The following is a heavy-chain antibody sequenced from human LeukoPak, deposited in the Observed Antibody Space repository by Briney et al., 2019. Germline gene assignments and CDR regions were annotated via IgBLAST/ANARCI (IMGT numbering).Heavy chain of an antibody. D-gene: IGHD2-15*01. V-gene: IGHV4-38-2*02. CDR1: GYSISSGYY. CDR3: ARLALGYCSGGSCYSITDDYYFDY. CDR2: IYHSGST. Sequence: SETLSLTCTVSGYSISSGYYWGWIRQPPGKGLEWIGSIYHSGSTYYNPSLKSRVTISVDTSKNQFSLKLSSVTAADTAVYYRARLALGYCSGGSCYSITDDYYFDYWGQGTLVTVSS. J-gene: IGHJ4*02.